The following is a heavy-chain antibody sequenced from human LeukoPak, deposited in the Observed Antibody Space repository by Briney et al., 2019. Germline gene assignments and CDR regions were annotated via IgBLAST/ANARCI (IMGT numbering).Heavy chain of an antibody. Sequence: SVKVSCKASGGTFISYAISWVRQAPGQGVEWMGGGIPIFGTANYAQKFQGRVTITTDESTSTAYMALSSLRSEDTAVYYCTRQTLEYYYDSSGYRFDYWGQGTLVTVSS. V-gene: IGHV1-69*05. D-gene: IGHD3-22*01. CDR3: TRQTLEYYYDSSGYRFDY. J-gene: IGHJ4*02. CDR2: GIPIFGTA. CDR1: GGTFISYA.